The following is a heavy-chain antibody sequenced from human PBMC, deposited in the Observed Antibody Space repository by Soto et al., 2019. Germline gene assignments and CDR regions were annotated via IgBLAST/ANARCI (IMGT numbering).Heavy chain of an antibody. Sequence: QVQLVESGGGVVQPGRSLRLSCAASGFTFSSYGMHWVRQAPGKALEWVAVISYDGCNKYYADSVKGRFTISRDNSKNTLYLQMNSLRAEDTAVYYCAKNPGAASPAFQHWGQGTLVTVSS. V-gene: IGHV3-30*18. CDR2: ISYDGCNK. CDR1: GFTFSSYG. D-gene: IGHD6-13*01. J-gene: IGHJ1*01. CDR3: AKNPGAASPAFQH.